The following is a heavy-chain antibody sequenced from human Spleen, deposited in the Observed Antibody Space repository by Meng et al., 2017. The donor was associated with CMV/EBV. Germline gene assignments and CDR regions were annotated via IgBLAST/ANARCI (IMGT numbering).Heavy chain of an antibody. CDR2: IYPGDSDT. CDR3: ARAPPYDYGGNSGWFDP. D-gene: IGHD4-23*01. CDR1: YSFPNYW. Sequence: YSFPNYWIGLVRHVPGKGLEWMGIIYPGDSDTRYSPSFQGQVTISVDKSIRPAYLQWNSLKASDTAMYYCARAPPYDYGGNSGWFDPWGQGTLVTVSS. J-gene: IGHJ5*02. V-gene: IGHV5-51*01.